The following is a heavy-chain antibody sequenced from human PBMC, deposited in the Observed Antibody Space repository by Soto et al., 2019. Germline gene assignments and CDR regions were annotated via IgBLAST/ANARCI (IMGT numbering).Heavy chain of an antibody. Sequence: QVQLVESGGGVGQPGRSLRLSCAASGFSFSNYAMHWVRQAPGKGLEWVAVISYDGSNKYYADSVKGRFTISRDNSKNTLYLQMNNLRTEDTAVYYCATVRGYRQDFDAFDIWGQGTMVTVSS. J-gene: IGHJ3*02. CDR2: ISYDGSNK. CDR3: ATVRGYRQDFDAFDI. D-gene: IGHD3-16*02. CDR1: GFSFSNYA. V-gene: IGHV3-30-3*01.